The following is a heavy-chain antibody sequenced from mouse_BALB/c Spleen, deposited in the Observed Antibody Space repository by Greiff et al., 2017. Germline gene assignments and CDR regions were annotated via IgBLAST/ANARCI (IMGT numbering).Heavy chain of an antibody. CDR3: ASAYGSSPDAMDY. CDR1: GFNIKDTY. D-gene: IGHD1-1*01. Sequence: VQLKQSGAELVKPGASVKLSCTASGFNIKDTYMHWVKQRPEQGLEWIGRIDPANGNTKYDPKFQGKATITADTSSNTAYLQLSSLTSEDTAVYYCASAYGSSPDAMDYWGQGTSVTVSA. V-gene: IGHV14-3*02. J-gene: IGHJ4*01. CDR2: IDPANGNT.